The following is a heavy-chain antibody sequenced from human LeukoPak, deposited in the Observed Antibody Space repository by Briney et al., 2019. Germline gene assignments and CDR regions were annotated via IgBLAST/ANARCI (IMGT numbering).Heavy chain of an antibody. CDR3: ARHGSGHDY. V-gene: IGHV4-34*01. CDR2: INHSGNT. CDR1: GGSFNGYY. Sequence: SETLSLTCAVYGGSFNGYYWSWIRQPPGKGLEWIGEINHSGNTNYNPSLKSRVTISVDTSKNQFSLKLSSVTAADTAVYYCARHGSGHDYWGQGTLVTVSS. J-gene: IGHJ4*02. D-gene: IGHD3-10*01.